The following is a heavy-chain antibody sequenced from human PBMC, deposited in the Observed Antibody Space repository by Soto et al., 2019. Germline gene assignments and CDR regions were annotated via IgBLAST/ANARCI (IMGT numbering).Heavy chain of an antibody. D-gene: IGHD3-3*01. Sequence: PGGSLRLSCAASGFTFSSYAMSWVRQAPGKGLEWVSAISGSGGSTYYADSVKGRFTISRDNSKNTLYLQMNSLRAEDTAVYYCANGGLGVAYYYYYGMDVWGQGTTVTVSS. CDR1: GFTFSSYA. V-gene: IGHV3-23*01. CDR3: ANGGLGVAYYYYYGMDV. J-gene: IGHJ6*02. CDR2: ISGSGGST.